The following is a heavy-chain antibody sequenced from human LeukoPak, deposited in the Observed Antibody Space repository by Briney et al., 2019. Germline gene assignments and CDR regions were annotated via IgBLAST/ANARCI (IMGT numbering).Heavy chain of an antibody. CDR3: ARDLWPVPAAKGLNWFDP. CDR2: ISAYDGET. V-gene: IGHV1-18*01. D-gene: IGHD2-2*01. CDR1: GYTFTSFG. J-gene: IGHJ5*02. Sequence: WASVKVSCKASGYTFTSFGISWVRQAPGQGLEWRGWISAYDGETNYAQTLQGRVTMTTDTSTSTAYMELRSLRSDDTAVHYCARDLWPVPAAKGLNWFDPWGQGTLVTVSS.